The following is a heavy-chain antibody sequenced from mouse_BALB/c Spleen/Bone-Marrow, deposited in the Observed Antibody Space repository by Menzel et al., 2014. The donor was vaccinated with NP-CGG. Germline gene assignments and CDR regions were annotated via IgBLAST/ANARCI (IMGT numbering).Heavy chain of an antibody. CDR1: GFTFSNFG. Sequence: VQLQQSGGGLVQPGGSRKLSCAASGFTFSNFGMHWVRQAPEKGLEWVAYISGGSSSIHYGDTVKGRFTISRDNPKNTLFLQMTSLRSEDTAMYFCSRGEDYDGYAMDYWGQGTSITVSS. V-gene: IGHV5-17*02. D-gene: IGHD2-4*01. CDR3: SRGEDYDGYAMDY. CDR2: ISGGSSSI. J-gene: IGHJ4*01.